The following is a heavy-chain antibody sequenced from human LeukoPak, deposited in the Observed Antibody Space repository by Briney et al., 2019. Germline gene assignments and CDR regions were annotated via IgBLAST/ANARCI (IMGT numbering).Heavy chain of an antibody. V-gene: IGHV3-23*01. CDR1: GFTFSSYA. D-gene: IGHD3-9*01. CDR2: ISGSGGST. J-gene: IGHJ6*02. Sequence: GGSLRLSCAASGFTFSSYAMSWVRQAPGKGLEWVSAISGSGGSTYYADSVKGRFTISRDNSKNTLYLQMNSLRAEDTAVYYCAKPMHYDILTGYYRASYYYGMGAWGQGTTVTVSS. CDR3: AKPMHYDILTGYYRASYYYGMGA.